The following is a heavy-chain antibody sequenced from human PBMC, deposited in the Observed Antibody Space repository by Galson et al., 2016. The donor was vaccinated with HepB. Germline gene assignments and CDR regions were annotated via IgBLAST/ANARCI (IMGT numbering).Heavy chain of an antibody. Sequence: SVRLSCTASGGTFSSYAISWVRQAPGQGLEWVGGIIPNCGTTNYAQNVQGRFTVTADEYKNTAYLQMGSLRAGDTAVYYCARQLGYGEGWLAGMDVWGQGTTVTVSS. CDR1: GGTFSSYA. J-gene: IGHJ6*02. D-gene: IGHD2-15*01. V-gene: IGHV1-69*13. CDR2: IIPNCGTT. CDR3: ARQLGYGEGWLAGMDV.